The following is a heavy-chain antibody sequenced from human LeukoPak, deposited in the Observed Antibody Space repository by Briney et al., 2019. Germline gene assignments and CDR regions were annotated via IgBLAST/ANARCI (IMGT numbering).Heavy chain of an antibody. Sequence: GGSLRLSCAASGFTFSSYEMNWVRQAPGKGLEWVSYISSSGSTIYYADSVKGRFTISRDNAKNSLYLQMNSLRAEDTAGYYCAREGYYYDSSGYSYYFDSWGQGTLVTVTS. D-gene: IGHD3-22*01. CDR1: GFTFSSYE. V-gene: IGHV3-48*03. J-gene: IGHJ4*02. CDR2: ISSSGSTI. CDR3: AREGYYYDSSGYSYYFDS.